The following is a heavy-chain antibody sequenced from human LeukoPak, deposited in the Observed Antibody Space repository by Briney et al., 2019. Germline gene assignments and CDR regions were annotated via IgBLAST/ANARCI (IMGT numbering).Heavy chain of an antibody. CDR1: GFTFGSYG. D-gene: IGHD2-21*02. J-gene: IGHJ4*02. Sequence: PGGSLRLSCAASGFTFGSYGMHWVRQAPGKGLEWVAVIWYDGSNKYYADSVKGRFTISRDNSKNTLYLQMNSLRAEDTAVYYCAVAYCGGDCYGPFDYWGQGTLVTVSS. CDR3: AVAYCGGDCYGPFDY. V-gene: IGHV3-33*01. CDR2: IWYDGSNK.